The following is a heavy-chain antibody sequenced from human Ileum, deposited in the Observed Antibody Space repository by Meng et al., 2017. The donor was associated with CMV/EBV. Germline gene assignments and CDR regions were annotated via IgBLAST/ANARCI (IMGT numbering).Heavy chain of an antibody. Sequence: GGSLRLSCAASGFTVRNNDMTWVRQAPGKGLEWVSGIYSGDETYYADSVKGRFTISRDNSKNTLYLQINSLRPEDTAVYYCASFTHHLVGVTYWYCDLWGRGTLVTVSS. CDR3: ASFTHHLVGVTYWYCDL. V-gene: IGHV3-66*02. J-gene: IGHJ2*01. D-gene: IGHD2-21*02. CDR2: IYSGDET. CDR1: GFTVRNND.